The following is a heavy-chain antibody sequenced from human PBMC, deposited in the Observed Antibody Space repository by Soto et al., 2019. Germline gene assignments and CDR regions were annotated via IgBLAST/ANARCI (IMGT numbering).Heavy chain of an antibody. CDR3: ATEGIAAAGNLWFDP. CDR2: FDPEEGET. Sequence: SVKVFCQVSGYTLTELSMQWGRQAPGKGLWVMGGFDPEEGETIYAQKLQGRVTMTEDTSTDTAYMELSSLRSEDTAVYYCATEGIAAAGNLWFDPWGQGTLVTVSS. V-gene: IGHV1-24*01. CDR1: GYTLTELS. J-gene: IGHJ5*02. D-gene: IGHD6-13*01.